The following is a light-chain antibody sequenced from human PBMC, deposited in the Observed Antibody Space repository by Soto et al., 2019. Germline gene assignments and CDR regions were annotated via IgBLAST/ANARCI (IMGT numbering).Light chain of an antibody. J-gene: IGLJ3*02. CDR3: AAWDDSLSGWV. Sequence: QSVLTQPPSASGTPGQRVSISCSGSCTNIGRNSISWYQNLPGTAPKLLIYTNNQRPSGVPARFSGSKSGTSASLAISGLQSEDEADYYCAAWDDSLSGWVFGGGTKLTVL. V-gene: IGLV1-44*01. CDR1: CTNIGRNS. CDR2: TNN.